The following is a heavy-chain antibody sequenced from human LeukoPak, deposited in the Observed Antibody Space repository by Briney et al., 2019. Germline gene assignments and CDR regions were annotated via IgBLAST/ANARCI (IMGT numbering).Heavy chain of an antibody. V-gene: IGHV4-59*01. CDR1: GGSISSYY. Sequence: PSETLSLTCTVSGGSISSYYWSWIRQPPGKGLEWIGYIYYSGSTNYNPSLKSRVTISVDTSKNQFSLKLSSVTAADTAVYYCARTRFLSSSTDLNYGMDVWGQGTTVTVSS. CDR3: ARTRFLSSSTDLNYGMDV. CDR2: IYYSGST. J-gene: IGHJ6*02. D-gene: IGHD6-6*01.